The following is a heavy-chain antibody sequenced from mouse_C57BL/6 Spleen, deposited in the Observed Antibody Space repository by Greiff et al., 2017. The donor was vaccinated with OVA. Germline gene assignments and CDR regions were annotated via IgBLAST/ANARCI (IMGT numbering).Heavy chain of an antibody. CDR1: GYSFTDYN. CDR2: INPNYGTT. CDR3: ARWGIATVVATGYFDV. Sequence: LVESGPELVKPGASVKISCKASGYSFTDYNMNWVKQSTGKSLEWIGVINPNYGTTSYNQKFKGKATLTVDQSSSTAYMQLNSLTSEDSAVYYCARWGIATVVATGYFDVWGTGTTVTVSS. D-gene: IGHD1-1*01. V-gene: IGHV1-39*01. J-gene: IGHJ1*03.